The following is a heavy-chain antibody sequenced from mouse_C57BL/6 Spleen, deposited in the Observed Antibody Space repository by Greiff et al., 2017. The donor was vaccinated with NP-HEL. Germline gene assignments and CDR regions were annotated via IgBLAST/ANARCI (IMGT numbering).Heavy chain of an antibody. Sequence: QEGGAELVKPGASVKLSCKASGYTFTSYWMHWVKQRPGQGLEWIGMIHPNSGSTNYNEKFKSKATLTVDKSSSTAYMQLSSPTSEDSAVYYCASPITTVVAPYAMDYWGQGTSVTVSS. V-gene: IGHV1-64*01. J-gene: IGHJ4*01. CDR3: ASPITTVVAPYAMDY. CDR2: IHPNSGST. CDR1: GYTFTSYW. D-gene: IGHD1-1*01.